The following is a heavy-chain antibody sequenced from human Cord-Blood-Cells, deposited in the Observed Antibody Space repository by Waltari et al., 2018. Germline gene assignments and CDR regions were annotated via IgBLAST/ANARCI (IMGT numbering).Heavy chain of an antibody. CDR3: ARVEYYDFWSGYYYYYGMDV. J-gene: IGHJ6*02. CDR1: GGSISSHH. D-gene: IGHD3-3*01. Sequence: QLQLPESGPGLVKPPEPLSLTGHVPGGSISSHHWRWLRQHQGMGLEWIGYIYYSGSTNYNPSLKSRVTISVDTSKNQFSLKLSSVTAADTAVYYCARVEYYDFWSGYYYYYGMDVWGQGTTVTVSS. CDR2: IYYSGST. V-gene: IGHV4-59*11.